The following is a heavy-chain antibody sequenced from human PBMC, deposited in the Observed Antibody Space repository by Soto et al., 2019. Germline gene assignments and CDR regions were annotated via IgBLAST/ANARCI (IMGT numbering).Heavy chain of an antibody. J-gene: IGHJ1*01. CDR2: IIPILGIA. D-gene: IGHD4-17*01. V-gene: IGHV1-69*02. CDR1: GGTFSSYT. Sequence: QVQLVQSGAEVKKPGSSVKVSCKASGGTFSSYTISWVRQAPGQGLEWMGRIIPILGIANYAQKFQGRVTITADKPXSTAYMELSSLRSEDTAVYYCAGTLDYGDYGYFQHWGQGTLVTVSS. CDR3: AGTLDYGDYGYFQH.